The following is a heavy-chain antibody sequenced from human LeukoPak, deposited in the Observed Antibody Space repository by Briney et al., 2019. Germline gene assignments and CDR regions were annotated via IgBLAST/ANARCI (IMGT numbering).Heavy chain of an antibody. V-gene: IGHV3-20*04. Sequence: GGSLRLSCAASGFTFDDYGMSWVRQAPGKGLEWVSGINWNGGSTGYADSVKGRFTISRDNAKNSLYLQMNSLRAEDTALYYCARAGYGGNPDAFDIWGQGTMVTVSS. CDR2: INWNGGST. D-gene: IGHD4-23*01. CDR1: GFTFDDYG. CDR3: ARAGYGGNPDAFDI. J-gene: IGHJ3*02.